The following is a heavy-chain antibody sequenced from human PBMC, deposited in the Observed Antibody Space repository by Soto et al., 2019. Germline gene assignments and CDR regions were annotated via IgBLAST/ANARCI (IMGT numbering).Heavy chain of an antibody. D-gene: IGHD1-1*01. Sequence: SETLSLTCTVSGGSISSGGYYLSWIRQHPGKGLEWIGYIYYSGSTYYNPSLKSRVTISVDTSKNQFSLKLSSVTAADTAVYYCARHRSPTTPLFDYWGQGTLVTVSS. CDR2: IYYSGST. CDR3: ARHRSPTTPLFDY. V-gene: IGHV4-31*03. CDR1: GGSISSGGYY. J-gene: IGHJ4*02.